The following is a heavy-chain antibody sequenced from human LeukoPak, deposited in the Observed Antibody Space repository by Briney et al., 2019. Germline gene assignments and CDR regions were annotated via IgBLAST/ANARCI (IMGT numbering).Heavy chain of an antibody. CDR3: ARATSMITFGGVIAG. CDR2: INSDGSST. D-gene: IGHD3-16*01. J-gene: IGHJ4*02. V-gene: IGHV3-74*01. CDR1: GFTFSSYW. Sequence: GGSLRLSCAASGFTFSSYWMHWVRQAPGKGLVWVSRINSDGSSTSYADSVKGRFTISRDNAKNTLYLQMNSLRAEDTAVYYRARATSMITFGGVIAGWGQGTLVTVSS.